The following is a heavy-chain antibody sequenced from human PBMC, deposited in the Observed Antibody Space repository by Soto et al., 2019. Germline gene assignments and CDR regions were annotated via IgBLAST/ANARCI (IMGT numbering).Heavy chain of an antibody. CDR2: INPSGGST. J-gene: IGHJ3*02. CDR3: AREYGRGAFDI. Sequence: QVQLVQSGAEVKKPGASVKVSCKASGYTFTSYYMHWVRQAPGQGLEWMGIINPSGGSTSYAQKFQGRVTMTRDTSTSTVYMALSSLRSEDTAVYYCAREYGRGAFDIWGQGTMVTVSS. D-gene: IGHD3-10*01. CDR1: GYTFTSYY. V-gene: IGHV1-46*01.